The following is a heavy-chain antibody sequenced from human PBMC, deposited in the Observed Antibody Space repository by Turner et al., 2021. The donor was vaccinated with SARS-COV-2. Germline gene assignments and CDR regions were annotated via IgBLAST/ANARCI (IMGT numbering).Heavy chain of an antibody. J-gene: IGHJ5*02. CDR3: TRIRLAAAGPPFDP. V-gene: IGHV3-49*04. CDR2: IRSKAYGGTT. CDR1: GFTFSSYG. D-gene: IGHD6-13*01. Sequence: VQLVESGGGVVQPGRSLRLSCAASGFTFSSYGMHWVRQAPGKGLEWVGFIRSKAYGGTTEYAASVKGRFTISRDDSKSIAYLQMNSLRTEDTAVYYCTRIRLAAAGPPFDPWGQGTLVTVSS.